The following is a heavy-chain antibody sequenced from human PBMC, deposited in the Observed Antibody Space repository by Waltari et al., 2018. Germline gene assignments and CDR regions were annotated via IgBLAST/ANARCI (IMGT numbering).Heavy chain of an antibody. CDR1: GFTFSRYA. Sequence: EVQLVESGGGLVQPGGSLRLSCAASGFTFSRYAMHWVRQAPGKGLEYVSAISSNGGSTYYANSVKGRFTISRDNSKNTLYLQMGSLRAEDMAVYYCARESCSGGSCFGAFDYWGQGTLVTVSS. D-gene: IGHD2-15*01. J-gene: IGHJ4*02. CDR2: ISSNGGST. V-gene: IGHV3-64*01. CDR3: ARESCSGGSCFGAFDY.